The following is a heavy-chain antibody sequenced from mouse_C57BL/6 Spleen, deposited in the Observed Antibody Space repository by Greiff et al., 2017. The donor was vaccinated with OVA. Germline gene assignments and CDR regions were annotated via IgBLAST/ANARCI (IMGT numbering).Heavy chain of an antibody. V-gene: IGHV1-69*01. CDR3: ARSITTVVASDV. CDR2: IDPSDSYT. D-gene: IGHD1-1*01. Sequence: VQLQQPGAELVMPGASVKLSCKASGYTFTSYWLHWVKQRPGQGLEWIGEIDPSDSYTNYNQKCKGKSTLTVDKSSSTAYMQLSSLTSEDSAVYYCARSITTVVASDVWGTGTTVTVSS. CDR1: GYTFTSYW. J-gene: IGHJ1*03.